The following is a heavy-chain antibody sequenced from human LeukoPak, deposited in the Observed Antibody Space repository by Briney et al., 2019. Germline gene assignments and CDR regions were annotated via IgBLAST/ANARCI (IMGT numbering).Heavy chain of an antibody. J-gene: IGHJ4*02. Sequence: ASVKVSCKASGYTFTGYYMHWVRQAPGQGLEWMGWISAYNGNTNYAQKLQGRVTMTTDTSTSTAYMELRSLRSDDTAVYYCAREPSVAGTRYYFDYWGQGTLVTVSS. V-gene: IGHV1-18*04. D-gene: IGHD6-13*01. CDR2: ISAYNGNT. CDR1: GYTFTGYY. CDR3: AREPSVAGTRYYFDY.